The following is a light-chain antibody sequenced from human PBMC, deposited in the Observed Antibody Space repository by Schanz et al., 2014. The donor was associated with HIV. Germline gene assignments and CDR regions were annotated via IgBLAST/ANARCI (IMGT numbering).Light chain of an antibody. Sequence: QSVLTQPPSLSGAPGQRVSLSCNGTTSNIGAGYDVHWYQQFPGTAPRLLVFDNNNRPSGVPDRFSGSRSGTSASLAITGLQADDEADYYCAAWDDSLNAAVFGGGTQLTVL. CDR3: AAWDDSLNAAV. J-gene: IGLJ7*01. V-gene: IGLV1-40*01. CDR1: TSNIGAGYD. CDR2: DNN.